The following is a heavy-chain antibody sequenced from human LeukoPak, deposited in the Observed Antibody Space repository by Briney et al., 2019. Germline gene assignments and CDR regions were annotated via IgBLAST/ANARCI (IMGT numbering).Heavy chain of an antibody. Sequence: PGGSLRLSCAASGFTFNNYGMHWVRQAPGKGLEWVTFIRYDGSNKYYADSVRGRFTISRDNSKNTLYLQMNSLRLEDTAVYYCAKDHLRTYYYGSGSSDHWGQGTLVTVSS. CDR2: IRYDGSNK. CDR1: GFTFNNYG. CDR3: AKDHLRTYYYGSGSSDH. J-gene: IGHJ4*02. V-gene: IGHV3-30*02. D-gene: IGHD3-10*01.